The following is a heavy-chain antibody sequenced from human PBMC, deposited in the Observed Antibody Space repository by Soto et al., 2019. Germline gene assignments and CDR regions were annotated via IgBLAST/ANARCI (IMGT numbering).Heavy chain of an antibody. D-gene: IGHD6-19*01. J-gene: IGHJ6*02. CDR2: IYYSGST. V-gene: IGHV4-59*01. CDR3: ARGVSGWFGDYYYYGMDV. Sequence: SETLSLTCTVSGGSISSYYLSWIRQPPGKGLEWIGYIYYSGSTNYNPSLKSRVTISVDTSKNQFSLKLSSVTAADTAVYYCARGVSGWFGDYYYYGMDVWGQGTTVTVSS. CDR1: GGSISSYY.